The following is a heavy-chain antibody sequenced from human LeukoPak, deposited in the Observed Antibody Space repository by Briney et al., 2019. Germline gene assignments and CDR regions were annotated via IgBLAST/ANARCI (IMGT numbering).Heavy chain of an antibody. V-gene: IGHV4-59*04. CDR3: AWIGYCSSTSCLFDY. CDR1: GGSISSFY. CDR2: IHYSGST. Sequence: SETLSLTCTVSGGSISSFYWSWIWQPPGKGLEWVGYIHYSGSTYYNPSLKSRVTISVDTSKNQFSLKLSSVTAADTAVYYCAWIGYCSSTSCLFDYWGRGTLVTVSS. D-gene: IGHD2-2*01. J-gene: IGHJ4*02.